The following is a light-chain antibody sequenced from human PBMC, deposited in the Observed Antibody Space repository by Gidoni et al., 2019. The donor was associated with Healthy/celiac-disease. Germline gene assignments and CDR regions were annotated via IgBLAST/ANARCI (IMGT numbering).Light chain of an antibody. J-gene: IGLJ3*02. CDR3: SSYTSSSTWV. CDR1: SSDVVGYNY. CDR2: EVS. Sequence: QSALTQPASVSGSPGQSITISCTGTSSDVVGYNYVSYYQQHPGKAPKLIIYEVSNRPSGVPDRFSGSKSGNTASLTISGLQAEDEADYYCSSYTSSSTWVFGGGTKLTVL. V-gene: IGLV2-14*01.